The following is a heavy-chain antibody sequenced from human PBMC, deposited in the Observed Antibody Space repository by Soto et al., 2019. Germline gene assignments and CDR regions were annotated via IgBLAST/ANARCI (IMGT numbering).Heavy chain of an antibody. Sequence: GGSLRLSCAASGFTFSIYAMSWVRQAPGKGLEWVSAISGSGGGTYYADSVEGRFTISRDNSKNTLYLQMNSLRVDDTAIYYCAKARATSTPAPGSYWGQGTLLTVSS. CDR1: GFTFSIYA. CDR3: AKARATSTPAPGSY. D-gene: IGHD1-26*01. J-gene: IGHJ1*01. V-gene: IGHV3-23*01. CDR2: ISGSGGGT.